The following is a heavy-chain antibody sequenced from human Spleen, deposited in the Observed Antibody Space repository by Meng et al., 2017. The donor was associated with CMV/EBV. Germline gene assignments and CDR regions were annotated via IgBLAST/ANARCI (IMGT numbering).Heavy chain of an antibody. CDR1: GGTFSSYS. CDR2: IIPIFGRP. J-gene: IGHJ6*02. CDR3: ARESSSFDYYYYYGMDV. D-gene: IGHD6-6*01. V-gene: IGHV1-69*05. Sequence: SVKVSCKASGGTFSSYSINWVRQAPGQGLEWMGGIIPIFGRPTYAQKFKGRVTITTDESTSTAYMELSSLKSEDTAVYYCARESSSFDYYYYYGMDVWGQGTTVTVSS.